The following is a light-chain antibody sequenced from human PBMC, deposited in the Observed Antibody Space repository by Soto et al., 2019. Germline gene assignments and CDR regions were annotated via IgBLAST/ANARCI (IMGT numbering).Light chain of an antibody. CDR2: EVS. CDR1: SSDVGGYNY. Sequence: SALTQPASVSGSPGQSITISCTGTSSDVGGYNYVSWYQQHPGKAPKLMIYEVSNRPSGVSNRFSGSKSGNAASLTISGLQAEDEADYYCSSYTSSSTPHVSGTGTKVTVL. J-gene: IGLJ1*01. V-gene: IGLV2-14*01. CDR3: SSYTSSSTPHV.